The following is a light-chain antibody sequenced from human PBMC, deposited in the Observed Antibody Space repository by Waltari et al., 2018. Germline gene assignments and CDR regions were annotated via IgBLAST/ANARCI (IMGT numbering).Light chain of an antibody. V-gene: IGLV1-44*01. CDR1: NSPIETRS. Sequence: QSVLTQPPSVSGTPRQRVSISCSGSNSPIETRSVYWYQQVPGTAPKLLIYSTNQRPSGVPERFSGSKSGTSASLAISGLQSEDEADYYCATWDDSLNGLFGGGTKLTVL. CDR3: ATWDDSLNGL. CDR2: STN. J-gene: IGLJ2*01.